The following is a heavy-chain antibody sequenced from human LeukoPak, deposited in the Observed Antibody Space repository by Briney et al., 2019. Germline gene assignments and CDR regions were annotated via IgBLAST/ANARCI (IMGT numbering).Heavy chain of an antibody. V-gene: IGHV1-18*01. CDR1: GYTFTSYG. CDR2: ISPYNGNT. D-gene: IGHD3-22*01. J-gene: IGHJ4*02. Sequence: GASVKVSCKASGYTFTSYGISWERQAPGQGLEWMGWISPYNGNTNYAQKLQGRVTMTTDTSTSTAYMELRSLRSDDTAVYYCARDLDDSSQGYYFDYWGQGTLVTVSS. CDR3: ARDLDDSSQGYYFDY.